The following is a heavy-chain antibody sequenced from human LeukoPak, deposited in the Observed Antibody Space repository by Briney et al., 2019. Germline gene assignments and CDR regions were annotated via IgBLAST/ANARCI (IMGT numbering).Heavy chain of an antibody. CDR1: GGSFSGYY. D-gene: IGHD5-24*01. V-gene: IGHV3-49*03. Sequence: LSLTCAVYGGSFSGYYWNWIRQPPGKGLEWVGFIRSKTYDGTTEYAASVKGRFTISRDDSKRIAYLQMNSLKTDDTAVYYCTRVWLQYFDYWGQGTLITVSS. J-gene: IGHJ4*02. CDR2: IRSKTYDGTT. CDR3: TRVWLQYFDY.